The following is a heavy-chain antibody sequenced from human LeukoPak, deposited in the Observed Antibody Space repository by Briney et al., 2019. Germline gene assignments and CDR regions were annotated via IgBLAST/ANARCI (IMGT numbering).Heavy chain of an antibody. CDR3: ARDYYDSSGYYARAFDI. J-gene: IGHJ3*02. D-gene: IGHD3-22*01. Sequence: SETLSLTCTGSGGSISSYYWSWIRQPPGKGLEWIGYIYYSGSTNYNPSLKSRVTISVDASKNQFSLKLSSVTAADTAVYYCARDYYDSSGYYARAFDIWGQGTMVTVSS. CDR1: GGSISSYY. V-gene: IGHV4-59*01. CDR2: IYYSGST.